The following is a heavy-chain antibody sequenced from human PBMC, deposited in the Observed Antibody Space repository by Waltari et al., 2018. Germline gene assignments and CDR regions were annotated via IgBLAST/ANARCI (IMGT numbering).Heavy chain of an antibody. V-gene: IGHV4-34*01. Sequence: QVQLQQWGAGLLKPSETLSLTCAVYGGSFSGYYWSWIRQPPGKGLEWIGEINHSGSTNYNPSLKSRVTISVYTSKNQFSLKLSSVTAADTAVYYCARGKAVAGTGRIFDYWGQGTLVTVSS. J-gene: IGHJ4*02. D-gene: IGHD6-19*01. CDR2: INHSGST. CDR3: ARGKAVAGTGRIFDY. CDR1: GGSFSGYY.